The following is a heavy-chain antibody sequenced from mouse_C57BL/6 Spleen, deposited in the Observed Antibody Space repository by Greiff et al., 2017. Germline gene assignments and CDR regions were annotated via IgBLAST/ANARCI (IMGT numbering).Heavy chain of an antibody. J-gene: IGHJ3*01. Sequence: VQLQQSGPELVKPGASVKISCKASGYAFSSSWMNWVKQRPGKGLEWIGRIYPGDGDTNYNGKFTGKATLTSDKSSSTSYSQLSSLTSEDSAVYFCARGSSGFAYGGQGTLVTVAA. CDR2: IYPGDGDT. V-gene: IGHV1-82*01. CDR1: GYAFSSSW. D-gene: IGHD3-2*02. CDR3: ARGSSGFAY.